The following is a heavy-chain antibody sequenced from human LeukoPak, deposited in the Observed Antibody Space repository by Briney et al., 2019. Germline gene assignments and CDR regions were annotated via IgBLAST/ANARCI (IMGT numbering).Heavy chain of an antibody. D-gene: IGHD6-6*01. CDR1: GFTVSSNY. J-gene: IGHJ6*02. V-gene: IGHV3-53*01. Sequence: PGGSLRLSCAASGFTVSSNYMSWVRQAPGKGREWVSVIYSGGSTYYADSVKGRFPISRDNSKNTLYLQMNSLRAEDTAVYYCARVASFAGMDVWGQGTRSPSP. CDR3: ARVASFAGMDV. CDR2: IYSGGST.